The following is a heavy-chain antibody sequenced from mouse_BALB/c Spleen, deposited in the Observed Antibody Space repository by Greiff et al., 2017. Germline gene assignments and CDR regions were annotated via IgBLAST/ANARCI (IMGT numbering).Heavy chain of an antibody. Sequence: QVTLKECGPGILQPSQTLSLTCSFSGFSLSTSGMGVSWIRQPSGKGLEWLAHIYWDDDKRYNPSLKSRLTISKDTSSNQVFLKITSVDTADTATYYCARSIVPNYYAMDYWGQGTSVTVSS. CDR3: ARSIVPNYYAMDY. V-gene: IGHV8-12*01. D-gene: IGHD2-5*01. CDR1: GFSLSTSGMG. CDR2: IYWDDDK. J-gene: IGHJ4*01.